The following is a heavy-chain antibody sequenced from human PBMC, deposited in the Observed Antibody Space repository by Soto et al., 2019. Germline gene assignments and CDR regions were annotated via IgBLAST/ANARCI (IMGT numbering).Heavy chain of an antibody. J-gene: IGHJ4*02. D-gene: IGHD6-19*01. CDR3: VKDQAPAVAGTTSRYYFDY. V-gene: IGHV3-9*01. CDR2: ISWNSGSI. Sequence: GGSLRLSCAASGFTFDDYAMHWVRQAPGKGQEWVSGISWNSGSIGYADSVKGRFTISRDNAKNSLYLQMNSLRAEDTALYYCVKDQAPAVAGTTSRYYFDYWGQGTLVTVSS. CDR1: GFTFDDYA.